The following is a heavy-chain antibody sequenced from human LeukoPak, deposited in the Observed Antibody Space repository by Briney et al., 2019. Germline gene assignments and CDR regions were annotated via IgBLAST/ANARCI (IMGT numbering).Heavy chain of an antibody. CDR2: IYYSGGT. D-gene: IGHD3-16*01. CDR1: GGSISTYY. J-gene: IGHJ6*03. CDR3: ARETSQKGAHYMDV. Sequence: SETLSLTCTVSGGSISTYYWSWIRQPPGKGLEWIGYIYYSGGTNYNPSLKSRVTISVDTSKNQFSLKLSSVTAADTAVYYCARETSQKGAHYMDVWGKGTTVTISS. V-gene: IGHV4-59*01.